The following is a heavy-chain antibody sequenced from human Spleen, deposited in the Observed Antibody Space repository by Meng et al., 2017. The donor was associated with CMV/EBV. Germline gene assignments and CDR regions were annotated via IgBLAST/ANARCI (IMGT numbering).Heavy chain of an antibody. Sequence: QVTLNESAPTLVKPTQPRTLLCTFSGVSLRPMGVGVVGIGQPPGKALEWLALIYWDDDQPYSQSLKVRLTFTKDTSKNRVVLTMTNMVPVDTATYYCAHRLERWLPGGWFDPWGQGTLVTVSS. J-gene: IGHJ5*02. CDR1: GVSLRPMGVG. D-gene: IGHD5-24*01. V-gene: IGHV2-5*02. CDR3: AHRLERWLPGGWFDP. CDR2: IYWDDDQ.